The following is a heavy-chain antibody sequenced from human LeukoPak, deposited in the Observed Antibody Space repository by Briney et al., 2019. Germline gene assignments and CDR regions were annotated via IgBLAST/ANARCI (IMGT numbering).Heavy chain of an antibody. Sequence: SQTLSLTCTVSGDSISSGDYYWSWIRQPPGKGLEWIGYIYYSGSTYYNPSLKSRVTISVDTSKNQFSLKLSSVTAADTAVYYCARARGLRRGYYYGSGSYYSNWFDPWGQGTLVTVSS. CDR2: IYYSGST. V-gene: IGHV4-30-4*01. CDR1: GDSISSGDYY. CDR3: ARARGLRRGYYYGSGSYYSNWFDP. D-gene: IGHD3-10*01. J-gene: IGHJ5*02.